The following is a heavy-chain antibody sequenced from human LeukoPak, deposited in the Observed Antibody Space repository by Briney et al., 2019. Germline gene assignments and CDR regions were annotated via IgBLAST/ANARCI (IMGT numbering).Heavy chain of an antibody. J-gene: IGHJ3*02. CDR1: DGSIKTNYW. CDR2: TWHSGSST. V-gene: IGHV4-4*02. Sequence: SETLSLTCTVSDGSIKTNYWWTWVRQPPGKGLEWIGETWHSGSSTNYNPSLKSRVTISVDKPKSQFSLKLTSVTAADTAVYYCARSPDYYDSSGPLAFDIWGQGTMVTVSS. D-gene: IGHD3-22*01. CDR3: ARSPDYYDSSGPLAFDI.